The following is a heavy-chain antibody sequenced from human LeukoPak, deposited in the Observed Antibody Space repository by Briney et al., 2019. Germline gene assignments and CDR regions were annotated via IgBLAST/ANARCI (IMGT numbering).Heavy chain of an antibody. V-gene: IGHV3-30-3*01. CDR2: ISYDGSNK. D-gene: IGHD1-1*01. CDR1: GFTFSSYA. CDR3: ARETGTTGGY. J-gene: IGHJ4*02. Sequence: GGSLRLSCAASGFTFSSYAMHWVRQAPGKGLEWVAVISYDGSNKYYADSVKGRFTISRDNSKNTLYLQMNSLRAEDTAVYYCARETGTTGGYWGQGTLVTVSS.